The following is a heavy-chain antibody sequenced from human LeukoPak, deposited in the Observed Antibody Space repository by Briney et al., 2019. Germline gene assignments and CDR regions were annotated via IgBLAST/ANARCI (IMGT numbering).Heavy chain of an antibody. D-gene: IGHD6-13*01. CDR3: AREDFGSSWYKFLLYNWFDP. CDR1: GYSISSGDY. CDR2: IYHSGST. J-gene: IGHJ5*02. V-gene: IGHV4-38-2*02. Sequence: PSETLSLTCSVSGYSISSGDYWGWIRLPPGKGLEWIGSIYHSGSTYYNPSLKSRVTISVDTSKNQFSLKLSSVTPEDTAVYYCAREDFGSSWYKFLLYNWFDPWGQGTLVTVSS.